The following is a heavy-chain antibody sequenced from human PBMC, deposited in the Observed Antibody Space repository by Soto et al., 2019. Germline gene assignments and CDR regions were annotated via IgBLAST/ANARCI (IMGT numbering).Heavy chain of an antibody. CDR1: GFTFDDYT. CDR3: AIGGRITKYYGDCGY. J-gene: IGHJ4*02. D-gene: IGHD4-17*01. V-gene: IGHV3-43*01. Sequence: GGSLRLSCAASGFTFDDYTMHWVRRAPGKGLEWVSLISWDGGSTYYADSVKGRFTISRDNAKNSLYLQMNSLRAEDTSVYYCAIGGRITKYYGDCGYWGQGTLVTVSS. CDR2: ISWDGGST.